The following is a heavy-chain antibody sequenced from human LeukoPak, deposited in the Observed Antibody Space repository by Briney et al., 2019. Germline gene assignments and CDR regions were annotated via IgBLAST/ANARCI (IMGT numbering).Heavy chain of an antibody. Sequence: GASVKVSCKASGYTFTSYYIHWVRQAPGQGLEWMGIINPSGGSTSYAQKFQGRVTMTRDMSTSTVYMELSSLRSEDTAVYYCAREGREYDFWSGYYPDNWFDPWGQGTLVTASS. D-gene: IGHD3-3*01. V-gene: IGHV1-46*01. CDR2: INPSGGST. CDR1: GYTFTSYY. J-gene: IGHJ5*02. CDR3: AREGREYDFWSGYYPDNWFDP.